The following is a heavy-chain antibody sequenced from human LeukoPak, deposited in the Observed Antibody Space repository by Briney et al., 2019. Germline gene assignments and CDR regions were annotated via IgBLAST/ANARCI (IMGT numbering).Heavy chain of an antibody. V-gene: IGHV3-33*01. CDR1: GFTFSSYG. Sequence: GGSLRLSCAASGFTFSSYGMHWVRQAPGKGLEWVAVIWYDGSNKYYADSVKGRFTISRDNSKNTLYLQMNSLRAEDTAVYYRARSSDYDSSGSFDYWGQGTLVTVSS. J-gene: IGHJ4*02. CDR3: ARSSDYDSSGSFDY. D-gene: IGHD3-22*01. CDR2: IWYDGSNK.